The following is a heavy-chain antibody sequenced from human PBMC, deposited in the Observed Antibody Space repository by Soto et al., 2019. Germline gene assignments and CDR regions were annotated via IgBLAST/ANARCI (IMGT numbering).Heavy chain of an antibody. CDR2: IYYSGST. CDR3: ARGGLLWFGDPRGMEV. J-gene: IGHJ6*02. CDR1: GGSISSYY. V-gene: IGHV4-59*01. Sequence: QVQLQESGPGLVKPSETLSLTCTVSGGSISSYYWSWIRQPPGKGLEWIGYIYYSGSTNYNPSLKDRGTISINTSQNQFSLKLSSVTAADTAVYYCARGGLLWFGDPRGMEVWGQGTTVTVSS. D-gene: IGHD3-10*01.